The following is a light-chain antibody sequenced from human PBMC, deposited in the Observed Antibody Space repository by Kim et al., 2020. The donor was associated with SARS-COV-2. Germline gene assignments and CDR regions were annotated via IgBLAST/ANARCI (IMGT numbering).Light chain of an antibody. CDR3: QQRSNWPYT. CDR1: QSVRDN. Sequence: EIVLTESPATLSLSPGERATLSCRASQSVRDNLAWYQQKPGQSPRLLISDASNRATGIPARFSGSGSGTDFTLTISSLEPEDFAVYFCQQRSNWPYTFGQGTKVEI. V-gene: IGKV3-11*01. J-gene: IGKJ2*01. CDR2: DAS.